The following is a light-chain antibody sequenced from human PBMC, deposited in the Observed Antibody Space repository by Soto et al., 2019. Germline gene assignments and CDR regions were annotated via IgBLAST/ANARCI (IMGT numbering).Light chain of an antibody. CDR3: SSHVGTNSYV. Sequence: QSALTQPPSASGSPGQSVTISCTGTSSDVGGYNYVSWYQHHPGKAPKLIIYEVYKRPSGVPDRFSGSKSGNTAALTVSGFHAEDEADYYFSSHVGTNSYVFGTGIKLTVL. CDR1: SSDVGGYNY. CDR2: EVY. V-gene: IGLV2-8*01. J-gene: IGLJ1*01.